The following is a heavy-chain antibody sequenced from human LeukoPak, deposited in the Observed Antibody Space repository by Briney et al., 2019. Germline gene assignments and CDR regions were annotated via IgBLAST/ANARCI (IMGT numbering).Heavy chain of an antibody. CDR1: GFTFSSYA. J-gene: IGHJ5*02. CDR3: AGGAYGDYAWFDP. D-gene: IGHD4-17*01. Sequence: GGSLRLSCAASGFTFSSYAMHWVRQAPGKGLEWVAVISYDGSNKYYADSVKGRFTISRDNSKNTLYLQMNSLRADNTAVYYCAGGAYGDYAWFDPWGQGTLVTVSS. V-gene: IGHV3-30*04. CDR2: ISYDGSNK.